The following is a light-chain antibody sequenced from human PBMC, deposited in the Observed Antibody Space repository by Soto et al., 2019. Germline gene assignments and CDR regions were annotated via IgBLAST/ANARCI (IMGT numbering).Light chain of an antibody. Sequence: VLTQSPSTLSLSPGDRASLSCKASQSVHNFLAWYQQKPGQVPRLLIYGVSTRATGISARFSGSGSGTEFTLTISSLEPEDFAVYYCHQYGSSPATFGQGTKVDIK. V-gene: IGKV3-20*01. CDR2: GVS. CDR3: HQYGSSPAT. CDR1: QSVHNF. J-gene: IGKJ1*01.